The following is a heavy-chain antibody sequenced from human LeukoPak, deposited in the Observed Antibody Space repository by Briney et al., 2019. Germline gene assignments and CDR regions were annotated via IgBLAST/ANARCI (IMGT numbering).Heavy chain of an antibody. V-gene: IGHV3-33*06. CDR1: GFTFSHYG. CDR2: IWSDATNQ. D-gene: IGHD4-11*01. Sequence: PGGSLRLSCEASGFTFSHYGMHWVRQAPGKGLEWVAVIWSDATNQYYSDSVKGRFTISRDNFKRTVSLQMNSLRAEDTAVYYCVKDAQRGFDYSNSLQHWGKGSLVTVSS. CDR3: VKDAQRGFDYSNSLQH. J-gene: IGHJ4*02.